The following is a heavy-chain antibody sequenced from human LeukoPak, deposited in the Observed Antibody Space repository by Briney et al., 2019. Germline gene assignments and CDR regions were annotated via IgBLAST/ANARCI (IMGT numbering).Heavy chain of an antibody. CDR3: AKDLDSSGYSDAFDI. V-gene: IGHV3-23*01. D-gene: IGHD3-22*01. Sequence: GGSLRLSCAASGFTFSSYAMSWVRQAPGKGLEWVLAISGSGGSTYYADSVKGRFTISRDNSKNTLYLQMNSLRAEDTAVYYCAKDLDSSGYSDAFDIWGQGTMVTASS. CDR1: GFTFSSYA. CDR2: ISGSGGST. J-gene: IGHJ3*02.